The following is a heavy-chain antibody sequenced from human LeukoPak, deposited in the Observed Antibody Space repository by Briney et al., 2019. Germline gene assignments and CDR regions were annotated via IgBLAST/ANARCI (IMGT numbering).Heavy chain of an antibody. Sequence: GGSLRLSCAASGFTFSSYSMNWVRQAPGKGLEWVSSISSSSSYIYYADSVKGRFTISRDNATNSLYLQMNSLRAEDTAVYYCARPTVEMATTDALDIWGQGTMVTVSS. CDR1: GFTFSSYS. V-gene: IGHV3-21*01. CDR2: ISSSSSYI. J-gene: IGHJ3*02. CDR3: ARPTVEMATTDALDI. D-gene: IGHD5-24*01.